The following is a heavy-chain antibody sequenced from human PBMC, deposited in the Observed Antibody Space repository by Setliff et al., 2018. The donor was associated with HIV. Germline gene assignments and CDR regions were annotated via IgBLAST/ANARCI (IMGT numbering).Heavy chain of an antibody. CDR2: IKEDGSEK. Sequence: GGSLRLSCAASGFTFGTYSMNWVRQTPGKGLEWLANIKEDGSEKNYVDFVKGRFTISRDNAKNSLYLQMNSLRAEDTAVYYCARDPIAAAYYYYYMDVWGKGTTVTVSS. CDR1: GFTFGTYS. CDR3: ARDPIAAAYYYYYMDV. D-gene: IGHD6-13*01. J-gene: IGHJ6*03. V-gene: IGHV3-7*01.